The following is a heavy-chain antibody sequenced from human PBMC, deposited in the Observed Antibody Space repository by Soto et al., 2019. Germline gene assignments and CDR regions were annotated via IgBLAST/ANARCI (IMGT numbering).Heavy chain of an antibody. Sequence: QVQLQESGPGLVKPSETLSLTCTVSGGYISSYYWSWIRQPPGKGLEWIGYIYYSGSINYNPSLKSRVTISVDTSKNQFSLKLSSVTAADTAVCYCAREWGPTFDYWGQGTLVTVSS. V-gene: IGHV4-59*01. D-gene: IGHD3-16*01. CDR3: AREWGPTFDY. CDR1: GGYISSYY. J-gene: IGHJ4*02. CDR2: IYYSGSI.